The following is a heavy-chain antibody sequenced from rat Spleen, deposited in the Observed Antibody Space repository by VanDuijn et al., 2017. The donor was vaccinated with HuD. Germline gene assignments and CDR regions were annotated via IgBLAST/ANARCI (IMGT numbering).Heavy chain of an antibody. V-gene: IGHV5-29*01. CDR3: ARHGYDGSYYYWDY. CDR1: GFTFSDYG. Sequence: EVQLVESGGGLVQPGRSLKLSCAASGFTFSDYGVAWVRQAPTTGLEWVATISYGDSSGHSGTYYRDSVRGRFTISRDTAKSTLYLQMDSLRSEDTATYYCARHGYDGSYYYWDYWGQGVMVTVSS. D-gene: IGHD1-12*02. J-gene: IGHJ2*01. CDR2: ISYGDSSGHSGT.